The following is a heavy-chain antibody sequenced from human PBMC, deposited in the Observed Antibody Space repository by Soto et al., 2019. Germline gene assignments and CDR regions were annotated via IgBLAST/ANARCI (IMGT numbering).Heavy chain of an antibody. V-gene: IGHV3-48*01. CDR2: ISSRSSTI. CDR1: GFSFSTYN. J-gene: IGHJ6*02. CDR3: AKGVLSFHYGMEV. D-gene: IGHD3-10*01. Sequence: GGSLRLSCAASGFSFSTYNMNWVRQAPGRGLEWVSYISSRSSTIYHADSVKGRFTISRDFSDNSVYLEMNNLRADDTAVYFCAKGVLSFHYGMEVWGQGATVTVS.